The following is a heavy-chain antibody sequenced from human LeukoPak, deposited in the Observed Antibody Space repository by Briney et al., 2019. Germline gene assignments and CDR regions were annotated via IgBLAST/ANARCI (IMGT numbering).Heavy chain of an antibody. CDR3: ARAPQIFGVVRDDY. CDR1: GFTFSSYW. CDR2: INSDGSST. Sequence: PGGSLRLSCAASGFTFSSYWMHWVRQAPGKGLVWVSRINSDGSSTSYADSVKGRFTISRDNAKNTLYLQMNSLRAEDTAVYYCARAPQIFGVVRDDYWGQGTLVTVYS. J-gene: IGHJ4*02. D-gene: IGHD3-3*01. V-gene: IGHV3-74*01.